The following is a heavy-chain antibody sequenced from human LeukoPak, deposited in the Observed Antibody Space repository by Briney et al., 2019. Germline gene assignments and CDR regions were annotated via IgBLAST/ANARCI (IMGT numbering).Heavy chain of an antibody. J-gene: IGHJ4*02. V-gene: IGHV3-53*01. D-gene: IGHD1-26*01. CDR3: AKYSGSYLFDY. CDR1: GFIVNSNY. CDR2: IYSGGST. Sequence: LGGSLRLSCAASGFIVNSNYMSWVRQAPGKGLEWVSIIYSGGSTYYADSVKGRFTISRDNSKNTVYLQMNSLRAEDTAVYYCAKYSGSYLFDYWGQGTLVTVSS.